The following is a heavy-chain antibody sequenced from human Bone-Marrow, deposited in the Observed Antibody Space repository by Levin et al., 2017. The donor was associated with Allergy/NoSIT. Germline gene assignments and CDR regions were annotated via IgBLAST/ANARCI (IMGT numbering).Heavy chain of an antibody. CDR1: GFTFSSYW. D-gene: IGHD6-19*01. CDR3: AGGSGWTIDY. Sequence: PGGSLRLSCAASGFTFSSYWMNWVRQAPGRGLEWVANIKQDGSEKNYVDSVKGRFTISRDNAKNSLYLQLKSLTDDDTAVYYCAGGSGWTIDYWGQGTLVTVSS. CDR2: IKQDGSEK. V-gene: IGHV3-7*04. J-gene: IGHJ4*02.